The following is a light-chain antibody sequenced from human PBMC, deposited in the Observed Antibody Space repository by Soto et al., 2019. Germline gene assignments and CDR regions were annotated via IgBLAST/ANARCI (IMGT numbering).Light chain of an antibody. CDR1: QSIGSC. J-gene: IGKJ1*01. Sequence: DIRMSQSPSTLSASVRDRVTISCRASQSIGSCLAWYQQKPGKAPKLLIYKASSLESGVPSRFSGSGSGTIFTLTISSLQPEDYATYYCHQYSSYWTFGQGTKVDIK. CDR3: HQYSSYWT. CDR2: KAS. V-gene: IGKV1-5*03.